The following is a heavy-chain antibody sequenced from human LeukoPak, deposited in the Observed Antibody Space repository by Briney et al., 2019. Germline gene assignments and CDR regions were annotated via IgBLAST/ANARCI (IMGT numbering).Heavy chain of an antibody. V-gene: IGHV3-7*01. CDR1: GFNVGSNY. CDR3: GRSPDGVDN. CDR2: IKRDGSEK. D-gene: IGHD3-10*01. Sequence: PGGSLRLSCAASGFNVGSNYMNWVRQAPGKGLEWVANIKRDGSEKYYVDSVKGRFTISRDNAKNSLDLQMNSLRVEDTAVYYCGRSPDGVDNWGQGTLVTVSS. J-gene: IGHJ4*02.